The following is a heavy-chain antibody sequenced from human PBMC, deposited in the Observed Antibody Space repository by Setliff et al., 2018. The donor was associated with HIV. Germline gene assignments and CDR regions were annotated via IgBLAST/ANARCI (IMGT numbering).Heavy chain of an antibody. V-gene: IGHV1-2*02. CDR1: GYTFTAYY. J-gene: IGHJ4*02. D-gene: IGHD1-26*01. CDR2: INSNNGGT. Sequence: ASVKVSCKTSGYTFTAYYIHWVRQAPGQGLEWMGWINSNNGGTNYAQKFQGRVTMTRDTSISTAYMDLNSLRSDDTALYYCVRDRGGKDNVHWGQGTLVTVSS. CDR3: VRDRGGKDNVH.